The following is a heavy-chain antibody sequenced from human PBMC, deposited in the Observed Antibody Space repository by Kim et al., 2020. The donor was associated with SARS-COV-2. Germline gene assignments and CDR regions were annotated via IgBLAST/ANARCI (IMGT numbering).Heavy chain of an antibody. Sequence: GGSLRLSCAASGFTFSNAWMSWVRQAPGKGLEWVGRIKSKTDGGTTDYAAPVKGRFTISRDDSKNTLYLQMNSLKTEDTAVYYCTTGLRIVVVPAATYGMDVWGQGTTVTVSS. CDR2: IKSKTDGGTT. J-gene: IGHJ6*02. CDR3: TTGLRIVVVPAATYGMDV. D-gene: IGHD2-2*01. CDR1: GFTFSNAW. V-gene: IGHV3-15*01.